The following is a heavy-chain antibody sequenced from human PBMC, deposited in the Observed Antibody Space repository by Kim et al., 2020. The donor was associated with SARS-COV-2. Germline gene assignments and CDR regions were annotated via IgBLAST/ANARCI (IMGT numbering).Heavy chain of an antibody. CDR2: ISGSGGST. V-gene: IGHV3-23*01. CDR1: GFTFSSYS. Sequence: GGSLRLPCAASGFTFSSYSMSWVRQAPGKGLEWVSAISGSGGSTYYADSVKGRFTISRDNSKNTLYLQMNSLRAEDTAVYYCAKDPGIAVAGAFDYWGQGTLVTVSS. D-gene: IGHD6-19*01. J-gene: IGHJ4*02. CDR3: AKDPGIAVAGAFDY.